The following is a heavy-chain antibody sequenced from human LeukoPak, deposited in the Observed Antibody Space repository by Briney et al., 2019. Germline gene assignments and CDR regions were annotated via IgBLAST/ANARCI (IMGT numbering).Heavy chain of an antibody. J-gene: IGHJ4*02. CDR3: AKDLSNSWYYDY. V-gene: IGHV3-23*01. Sequence: PGGSLRLSCAASGFTFSSYWMSWVRQAPGKGLERVSAISGSGGNTYYADSVKGRFTISRDNSKNTLYLQMDCLRAEDTAIYYCAKDLSNSWYYDYWGQGTLVTVSS. CDR2: ISGSGGNT. CDR1: GFTFSSYW. D-gene: IGHD6-13*01.